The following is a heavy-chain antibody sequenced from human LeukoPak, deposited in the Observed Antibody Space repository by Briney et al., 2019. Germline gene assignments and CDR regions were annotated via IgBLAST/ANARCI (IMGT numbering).Heavy chain of an antibody. D-gene: IGHD2-2*01. CDR3: ARGGDIVVVPAANDY. CDR1: GFTFSDYY. V-gene: IGHV3-11*01. CDR2: ISSSGSTI. J-gene: IGHJ4*02. Sequence: GGSLRLSCAASGFTFSDYYMSWIRQAPGKGLEWVSYISSSGSTIYYADSVKGRFTISRDNAKNSLYLQMNSLRAEDMAVYYCARGGDIVVVPAANDYWGQGTLVTVSS.